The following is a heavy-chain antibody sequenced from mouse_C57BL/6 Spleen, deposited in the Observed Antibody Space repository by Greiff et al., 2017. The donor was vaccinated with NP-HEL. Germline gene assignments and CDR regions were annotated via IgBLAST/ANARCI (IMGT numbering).Heavy chain of an antibody. J-gene: IGHJ1*03. V-gene: IGHV5-15*04. Sequence: EVKLVESGGGLVQPGGSLKLSCAASGFTFSDYGMAWVRQAPRKGPEWVAFISNLAYSIYYADPVTGRFPLPRENAQNTLYLEMSSQRSEDTAMYYCARQAGLGYFDVWGTGTTVTVSS. CDR1: GFTFSDYG. CDR2: ISNLAYSI. CDR3: ARQAGLGYFDV.